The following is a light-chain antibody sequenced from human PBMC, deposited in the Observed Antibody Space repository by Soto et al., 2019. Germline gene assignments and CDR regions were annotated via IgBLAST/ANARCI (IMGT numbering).Light chain of an antibody. CDR3: QQHNSYPRT. J-gene: IGKJ1*01. Sequence: DIQMTQSPSTLSASVGDRVTITCRASQSISIWLAWYQQKPGRAPTLLIYTASNLERGVPSRLSGSGSGTEFTLTISSLQPDDFATYYCQQHNSYPRTFGQGTKVEIK. CDR1: QSISIW. V-gene: IGKV1-5*03. CDR2: TAS.